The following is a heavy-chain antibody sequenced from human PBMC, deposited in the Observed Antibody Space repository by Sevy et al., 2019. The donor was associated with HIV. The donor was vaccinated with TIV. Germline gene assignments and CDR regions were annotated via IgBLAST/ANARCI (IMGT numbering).Heavy chain of an antibody. V-gene: IGHV2-5*02. D-gene: IGHD6-19*01. Sequence: SGPPLVKPTQTLTLTCTFSGFSLSTPGEGVGWMRQPPGKALELLSLIYWDDEKRNSPSLKNRLGMPKDTSEHQVGLKMTDMDPVDTATYYCAHKGGGGWSDWYLDLWGPGTLVTVSS. CDR3: AHKGGGGWSDWYLDL. CDR2: IYWDDEK. CDR1: GFSLSTPGEG. J-gene: IGHJ2*01.